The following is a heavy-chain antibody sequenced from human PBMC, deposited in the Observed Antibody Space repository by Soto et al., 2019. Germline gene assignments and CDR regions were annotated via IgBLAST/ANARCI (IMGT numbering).Heavy chain of an antibody. CDR1: GFTFSSYG. J-gene: IGHJ6*02. V-gene: IGHV3-33*01. CDR3: ARDSWGYDFWSGLGYGMDV. Sequence: PGGSLRLSCAASGFTFSSYGMHWVRQAPGKGLEWVAVIWYDGSNKYYADSVKGRFTISRDNSKNTLYLQMNSLRAEDTAVYYCARDSWGYDFWSGLGYGMDVWGQGTTVTVSS. CDR2: IWYDGSNK. D-gene: IGHD3-3*01.